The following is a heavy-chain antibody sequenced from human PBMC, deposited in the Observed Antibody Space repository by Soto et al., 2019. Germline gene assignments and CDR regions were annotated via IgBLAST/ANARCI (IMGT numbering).Heavy chain of an antibody. Sequence: EVQLLESGGGLVQPGGSLRLSCAASGFTFSSNVMTWVRQAPGKGLEWVSFISPNSGTTYFADSVKGRFTIFRDNSKTTLYLQMNSLRAEDTAVYYCAKASSISWGVFDYWGQGTLITVSS. V-gene: IGHV3-23*01. CDR1: GFTFSSNV. CDR3: AKASSISWGVFDY. J-gene: IGHJ4*02. CDR2: ISPNSGTT. D-gene: IGHD6-13*01.